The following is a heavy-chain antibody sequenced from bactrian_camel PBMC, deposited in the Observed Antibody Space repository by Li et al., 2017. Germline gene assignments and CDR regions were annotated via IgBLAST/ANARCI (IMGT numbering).Heavy chain of an antibody. V-gene: IGHV3S53*01. CDR2: INSDGSA. CDR3: AAGPSTACGDGRFLQGLVAF. J-gene: IGHJ4*01. D-gene: IGHD3*01. CDR1: GFAYSGTC. Sequence: HVQLVESGGGSVQAGGSLRLSCVASGFAYSGTCMGWFRQAPGKEREGLATINSDGSATYADSVKDRFTISQDNANRLVYLQMNSLKSEDTATYYCAAGPSTACGDGRFLQGLVAFWGQGTQVTVS.